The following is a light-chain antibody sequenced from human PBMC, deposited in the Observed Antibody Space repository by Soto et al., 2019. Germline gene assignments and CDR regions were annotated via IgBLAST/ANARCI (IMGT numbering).Light chain of an antibody. J-gene: IGKJ5*01. V-gene: IGKV1-39*01. CDR1: QSISSY. Sequence: DIQMTQSPSSLSASVGDRVTITCRASQSISSYLNWYQQKPGKAPKLLIYAASSLQSGVPSRFSGSGSGTEFTVTITSLQPEDFATYYCQQRKSYPITFGQGTRLEIK. CDR3: QQRKSYPIT. CDR2: AAS.